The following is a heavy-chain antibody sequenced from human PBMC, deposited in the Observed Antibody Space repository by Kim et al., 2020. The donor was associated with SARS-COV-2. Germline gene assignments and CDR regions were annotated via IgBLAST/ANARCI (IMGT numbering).Heavy chain of an antibody. V-gene: IGHV1-69*13. CDR2: IIPIFGTA. CDR3: ASYDDYGGNSAFDY. D-gene: IGHD4-17*01. J-gene: IGHJ4*02. CDR1: GGTFSSYA. Sequence: SVKVSCKASGGTFSSYAISWVRQAPGQGLEWMGGIIPIFGTANYAQKFQGRVTITADESTSTAYMELSSLRSEDTAVYYCASYDDYGGNSAFDYWGQGTLVTVSS.